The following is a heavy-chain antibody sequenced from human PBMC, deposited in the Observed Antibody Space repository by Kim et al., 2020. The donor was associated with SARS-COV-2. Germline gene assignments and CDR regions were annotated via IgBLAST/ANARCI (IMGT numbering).Heavy chain of an antibody. CDR3: ARTHKNSPQYYDYGDYYGGHDAFDI. Sequence: GESLKISCKGSGYSFTSYWIGWVRQMPGKGLEWMGIIYPGDSDTRYSPSFQGQVTISADKSISTAYLQWSSLKASDTAMYYCARTHKNSPQYYDYGDYYGGHDAFDIWGQGTMVTVSS. V-gene: IGHV5-51*01. J-gene: IGHJ3*02. D-gene: IGHD4-17*01. CDR1: GYSFTSYW. CDR2: IYPGDSDT.